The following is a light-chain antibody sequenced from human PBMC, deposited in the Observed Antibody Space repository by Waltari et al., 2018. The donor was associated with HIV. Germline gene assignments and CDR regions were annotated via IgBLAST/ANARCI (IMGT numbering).Light chain of an antibody. J-gene: IGKJ5*01. CDR1: QTVRSTS. CDR3: QHYDNSPPII. Sequence: IVSMQSPASISVSLGESATLPCGASQTVRSTSLALYNHRPGLAPRLLLYDTSIRPACSPERFNGSGSAGDFTLTVNRVEAEDCGVFYCQHYDNSPPIIFGPGTRVEI. V-gene: IGKV3D-20*01. CDR2: DTS.